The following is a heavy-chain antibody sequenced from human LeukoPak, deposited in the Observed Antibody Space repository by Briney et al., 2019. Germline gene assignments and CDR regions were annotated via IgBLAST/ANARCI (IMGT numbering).Heavy chain of an antibody. V-gene: IGHV3-7*01. Sequence: GGSLRLSCAASGFAFSGYSTSWVRQAPGRGLECVSYIKLGVNERYYVDSVRGRFTLSRETTKSSLYLQMNSLRVEDTALYYCARSGSGYDYWGQGALVTVSS. CDR2: IKLGVNER. J-gene: IGHJ4*02. CDR3: ARSGSGYDY. D-gene: IGHD3-10*01. CDR1: GFAFSGYS.